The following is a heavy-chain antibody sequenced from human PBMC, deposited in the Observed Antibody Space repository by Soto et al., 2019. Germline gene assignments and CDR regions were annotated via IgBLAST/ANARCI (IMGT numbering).Heavy chain of an antibody. CDR3: ARDGTSVTTGEAFDI. Sequence: QVQLQESGPGRGKPSEPLSLTCTVPVGSISGSYWSWIRQPPGKGLEWIGYIYYGGNTNYSPSLKSRLTISVDTSKNQFSLRLSSVTAADTAVYYCARDGTSVTTGEAFDIWGQGTMVTVSS. CDR2: IYYGGNT. J-gene: IGHJ3*02. V-gene: IGHV4-59*01. D-gene: IGHD4-17*01. CDR1: VGSISGSY.